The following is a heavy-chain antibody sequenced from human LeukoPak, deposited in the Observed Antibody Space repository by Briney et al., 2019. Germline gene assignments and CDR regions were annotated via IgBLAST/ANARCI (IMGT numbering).Heavy chain of an antibody. J-gene: IGHJ4*02. D-gene: IGHD3-10*01. Sequence: PSETLSLTCTVSGGPISSYYWRWLRQPPGKGLELIGYIYYSGNTNYNPSLKSRVTISIDTSKKQFSLKLTSVTAADTAVYYCAREQISMMRGFDNGGQGTLVTVSA. CDR3: AREQISMMRGFDN. V-gene: IGHV4-59*01. CDR1: GGPISSYY. CDR2: IYYSGNT.